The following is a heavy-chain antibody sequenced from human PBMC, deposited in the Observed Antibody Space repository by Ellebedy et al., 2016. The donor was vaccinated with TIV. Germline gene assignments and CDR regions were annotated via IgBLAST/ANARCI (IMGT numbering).Heavy chain of an antibody. D-gene: IGHD1-26*01. CDR3: ARVQIVGATRGPFDY. V-gene: IGHV1-69*13. J-gene: IGHJ4*02. CDR1: GGTFSSYA. CDR2: IIPIFGTA. Sequence: SVKVSXKASGGTFSSYAISWVRQAPGQGLEWMGGIIPIFGTANYAQKFQGRVTITADESTSTAYMELSSLRSEDTAVYYCARVQIVGATRGPFDYWGQGTLVTVSS.